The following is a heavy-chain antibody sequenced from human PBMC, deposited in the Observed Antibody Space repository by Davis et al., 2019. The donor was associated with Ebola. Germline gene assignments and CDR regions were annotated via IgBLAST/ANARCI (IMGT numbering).Heavy chain of an antibody. J-gene: IGHJ6*02. CDR3: AKHARYGDSSNYYYYFSMDV. CDR1: GYIFTTHW. D-gene: IGHD4-17*01. V-gene: IGHV5-51*01. CDR2: IYPGDSDT. Sequence: GESLKISCKGSGYIFTTHWIGWVRQMPGKGLEWMGIIYPGDSDTRYSPSFQGQVTISVDRSTSTAYLHWSSLQASDSAMYYCAKHARYGDSSNYYYYFSMDVWGQGTTVTVSS.